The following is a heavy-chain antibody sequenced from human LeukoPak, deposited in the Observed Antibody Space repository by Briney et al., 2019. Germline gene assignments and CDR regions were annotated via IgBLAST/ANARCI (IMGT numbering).Heavy chain of an antibody. D-gene: IGHD2-8*01. Sequence: ASVKVSCKASGYTFTSYGISWVRQAPGQGLEWMGWISAYNGNTNYAQKLQGRVTMTTDTSTSTAYMELRSLRSDDTAVYYCARDTVLMVYAENYMDVWGKGTTVTVSS. CDR3: ARDTVLMVYAENYMDV. J-gene: IGHJ6*03. CDR2: ISAYNGNT. CDR1: GYTFTSYG. V-gene: IGHV1-18*01.